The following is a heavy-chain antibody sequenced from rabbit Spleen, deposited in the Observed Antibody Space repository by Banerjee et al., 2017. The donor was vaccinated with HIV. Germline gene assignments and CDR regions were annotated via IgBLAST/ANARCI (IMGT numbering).Heavy chain of an antibody. Sequence: QQQLKETGGGLVQPGGSLTLSCKASGFSLSSNELNWVRQAPGKGLEWIGIIGTAEGNTYYASWVNGRFTISSDNAQNTVFLQMTSLTTADTATYFCVRFFDLWGQGTLVTVS. J-gene: IGHJ4*01. CDR2: IGTAEGNT. V-gene: IGHV1S47*01. CDR3: VRFFDL. CDR1: GFSLSSNE.